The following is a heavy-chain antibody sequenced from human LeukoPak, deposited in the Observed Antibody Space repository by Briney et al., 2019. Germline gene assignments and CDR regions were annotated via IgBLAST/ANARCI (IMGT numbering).Heavy chain of an antibody. CDR2: INHSGST. CDR1: GGSFSGYY. D-gene: IGHD6-13*01. V-gene: IGHV4-34*01. Sequence: SETLSLTCAVYGGSFSGYYWSWIRQPPGKGLEWIGEINHSGSTNYNPSLKSRVTISVDTSKNQFSLKLSSVTAADTAVYYCAGDEQQLTREYYFDYWGQGTLVTVSS. CDR3: AGDEQQLTREYYFDY. J-gene: IGHJ4*02.